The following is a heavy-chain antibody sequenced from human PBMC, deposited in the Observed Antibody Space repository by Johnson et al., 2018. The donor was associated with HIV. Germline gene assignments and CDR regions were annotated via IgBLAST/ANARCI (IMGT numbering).Heavy chain of an antibody. CDR3: ARLGVGATWHAFDI. Sequence: VQLVESGGGVVQPGRSLRLSCAASGFTFSSYGMHWVRQAPGKGLEWVAVIWYDGSNKYYADSVKGRFTISRDNSKNTLYLQMNSLRAEDTAVYYCARLGVGATWHAFDIWGQGTMVTVSS. CDR2: IWYDGSNK. D-gene: IGHD1-26*01. J-gene: IGHJ3*02. V-gene: IGHV3-33*01. CDR1: GFTFSSYG.